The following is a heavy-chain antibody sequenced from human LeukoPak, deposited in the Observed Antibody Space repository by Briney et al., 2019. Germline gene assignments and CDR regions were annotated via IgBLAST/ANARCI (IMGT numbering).Heavy chain of an antibody. CDR3: ARDPVLLWFGERNKGFDY. CDR2: INEDGTDS. Sequence: GGSLRLSCTASGFTFSGHWIHWVRQAPGRGLVWVSRINEDGTDSMYAESVKGRFTISRDNAKNTVYLQMNSLRAEDTAVYYCARDPVLLWFGERNKGFDYWGQGTLVTASS. J-gene: IGHJ4*02. V-gene: IGHV3-74*03. CDR1: GFTFSGHW. D-gene: IGHD3-10*01.